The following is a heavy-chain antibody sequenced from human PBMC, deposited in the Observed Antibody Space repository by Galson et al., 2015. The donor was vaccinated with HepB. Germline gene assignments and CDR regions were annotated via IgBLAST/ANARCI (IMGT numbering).Heavy chain of an antibody. Sequence: SLRLSCAASGFTFSRYAMYWVRRPPGKGLEWVSGISGGGDNTDHADSVKGRFTISRDNSKNTLYLQMNSMRADDTAMYYCAKKAEGKYPFDYWGQGTLVTVSS. CDR2: ISGGGDNT. J-gene: IGHJ4*02. CDR3: AKKAEGKYPFDY. D-gene: IGHD2-2*01. CDR1: GFTFSRYA. V-gene: IGHV3-23*01.